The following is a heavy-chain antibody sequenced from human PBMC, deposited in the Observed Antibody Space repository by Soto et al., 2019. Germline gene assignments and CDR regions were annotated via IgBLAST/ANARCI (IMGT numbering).Heavy chain of an antibody. CDR3: AKNGQPPYYYYGMDV. CDR2: ISGYNGDT. J-gene: IGHJ6*02. D-gene: IGHD2-8*01. CDR1: GYTFTRYG. V-gene: IGHV1-18*01. Sequence: ASVKVSCKASGYTFTRYGISWVRQAPGQGLEWMGWISGYNGDTKYAQKFQGRVTMTIDTSTTTTYMELRSLTSYDTAVYYCAKNGQPPYYYYGMDVWG.